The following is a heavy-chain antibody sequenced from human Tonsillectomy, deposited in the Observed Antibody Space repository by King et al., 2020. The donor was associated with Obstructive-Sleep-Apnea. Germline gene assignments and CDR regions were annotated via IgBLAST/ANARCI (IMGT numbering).Heavy chain of an antibody. CDR3: AKESRRYSYGED. J-gene: IGHJ4*02. D-gene: IGHD5-18*01. V-gene: IGHV3-23*04. CDR2: ISGSGGKT. Sequence: VQLVESGGGLVQPGGSLRLSCAASGLTFSSYAMSWVRQVPGKGLEWVSAISGSGGKTYYTDSVEGRFTISRDNSKKTLYLQMNSLRVEDTATYYCAKESRRYSYGEDWGPGTLVTVSS. CDR1: GLTFSSYA.